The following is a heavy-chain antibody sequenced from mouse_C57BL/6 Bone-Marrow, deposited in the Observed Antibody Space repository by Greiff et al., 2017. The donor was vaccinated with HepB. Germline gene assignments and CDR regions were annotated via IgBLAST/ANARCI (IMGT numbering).Heavy chain of an antibody. CDR3: ALYDYAGSAMDY. Sequence: EVQLQESGPELVKPGASVKISCKASGYSFTDYNMNWVKKSNGKSLEWIGVINPNYGTTSYNQKFKGKATLTVDQSSSTAYMQLNSLTSEDSAVYYCALYDYAGSAMDYWGQGTSVTVSS. CDR2: INPNYGTT. D-gene: IGHD2-4*01. CDR1: GYSFTDYN. J-gene: IGHJ4*01. V-gene: IGHV1-39*01.